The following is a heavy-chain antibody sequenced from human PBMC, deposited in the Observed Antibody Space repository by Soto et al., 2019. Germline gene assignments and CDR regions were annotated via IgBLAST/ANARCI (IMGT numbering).Heavy chain of an antibody. V-gene: IGHV4-39*01. J-gene: IGHJ4*02. D-gene: IGHD1-26*01. CDR2: IYYSGST. CDR1: GGSISSSSYY. CDR3: ARFSTTLNYFDY. Sequence: LSLTCTVSGGSISSSSYYWGWIRQPPGKGLEWIGSIYYSGSTYYNPSLKSRVTISVDTSKNQFSLKLSSVTAADTAVYYCARFSTTLNYFDYWGQGTLVTVSS.